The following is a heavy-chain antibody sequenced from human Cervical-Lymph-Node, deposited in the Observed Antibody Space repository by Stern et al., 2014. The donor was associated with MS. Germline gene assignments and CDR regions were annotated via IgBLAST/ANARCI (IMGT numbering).Heavy chain of an antibody. Sequence: VQLVESGGGVVQPGRSLRLSCSASGFTFRNFAMHWVRQAPGKGLEWVAVVLSDGSNTYYADSVKGRFTISRDASKNTVFLQMNSLGAEDTAVYYCAKDSEYSASESASWGQGTLVTVPS. CDR3: AKDSEYSASESAS. CDR1: GFTFRNFA. D-gene: IGHD5-12*01. CDR2: VLSDGSNT. J-gene: IGHJ5*02. V-gene: IGHV3-30*18.